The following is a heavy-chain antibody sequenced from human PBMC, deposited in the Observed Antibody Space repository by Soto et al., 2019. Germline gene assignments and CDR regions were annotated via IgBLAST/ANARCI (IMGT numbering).Heavy chain of an antibody. D-gene: IGHD5-12*01. Sequence: QVQLVQSGAEVKKPGSSVKVSCKASGGTFSSYAISWVRQAPGQGLEWMGGIIPIFGTANYAQKFQGRVXIXAXXSTSTAYMELSSLRSEDTAVYYCGLDGYNYGVFDYWGQGTLVTVSS. CDR1: GGTFSSYA. V-gene: IGHV1-69*12. J-gene: IGHJ4*02. CDR3: GLDGYNYGVFDY. CDR2: IIPIFGTA.